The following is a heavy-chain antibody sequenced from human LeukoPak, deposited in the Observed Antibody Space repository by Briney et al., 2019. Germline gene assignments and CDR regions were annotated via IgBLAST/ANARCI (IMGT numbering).Heavy chain of an antibody. Sequence: GGSLRLSCRASGFTFRNYAMSWVRHTPGKGLEWVSAISGSGNTTFYADSVKGRFTISRDNSKNTLYLQMNSLRAEDTAVYYCAKVKLAAGYSSGWYGYYGMDVWGQGTTVTVSS. CDR2: ISGSGNTT. J-gene: IGHJ6*02. CDR1: GFTFRNYA. CDR3: AKVKLAAGYSSGWYGYYGMDV. V-gene: IGHV3-23*01. D-gene: IGHD6-19*01.